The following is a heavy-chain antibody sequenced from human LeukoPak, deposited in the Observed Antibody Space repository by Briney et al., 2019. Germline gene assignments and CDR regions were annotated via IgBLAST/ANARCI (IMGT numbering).Heavy chain of an antibody. D-gene: IGHD7-27*01. Sequence: KVSCKASGYTFMNYYLHWVRQMPGKGLEWMGIIYPGDSDTRYSPSFQGRVTISADKSISAAYLQWSSLKASDTAMYYCARRELGIFDYWGQGTLVTVSS. CDR2: IYPGDSDT. J-gene: IGHJ4*02. CDR3: ARRELGIFDY. CDR1: GYTFMNYY. V-gene: IGHV5-51*01.